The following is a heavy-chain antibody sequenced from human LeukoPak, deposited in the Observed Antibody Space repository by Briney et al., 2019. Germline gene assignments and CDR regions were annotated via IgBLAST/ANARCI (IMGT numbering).Heavy chain of an antibody. D-gene: IGHD2-2*01. CDR2: IIPIFGTA. V-gene: IGHV1-69*01. CDR3: AREVTRYCSSTSCFNWFDP. CDR1: GGTFSSYA. Sequence: SVKVSCKASGGTFSSYAISWVRQASGQGLEWMGGIIPIFGTANYAQKFQGRVTITADESTSTAYMELSSLRSEDTAVYYCAREVTRYCSSTSCFNWFDPRGQGTLVTVSS. J-gene: IGHJ5*02.